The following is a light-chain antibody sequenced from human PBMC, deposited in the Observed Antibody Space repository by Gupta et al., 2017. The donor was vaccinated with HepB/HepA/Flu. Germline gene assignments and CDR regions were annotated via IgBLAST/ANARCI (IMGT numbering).Light chain of an antibody. CDR1: GSNIGSNT. CDR3: AAWDDILNGLL. Sequence: QSVLTQPPSASGTPGQRVTISCSGSGSNIGSNTVIWYQQLPGTAPKLLIYANNQRPTGVPDRFSGSKAGTSASLAISGLQAEDEADYYCAAWDDILNGLLFGGGTKVAVL. V-gene: IGLV1-44*01. J-gene: IGLJ2*01. CDR2: ANN.